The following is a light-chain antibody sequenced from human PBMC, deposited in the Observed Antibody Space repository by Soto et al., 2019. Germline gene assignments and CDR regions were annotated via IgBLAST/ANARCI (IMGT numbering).Light chain of an antibody. J-gene: IGKJ1*01. Sequence: ENVFTQSPGTLSLSPGERATLSSTAGPSVGTYLVWCQHKPGQAPRLLIFDASKRATGIPARFSGSGSGTDFTLTISSLEPEDFAVYYCQHRSNWPSWTFGEGTKVEIK. V-gene: IGKV3-11*01. CDR2: DAS. CDR3: QHRSNWPSWT. CDR1: PSVGTY.